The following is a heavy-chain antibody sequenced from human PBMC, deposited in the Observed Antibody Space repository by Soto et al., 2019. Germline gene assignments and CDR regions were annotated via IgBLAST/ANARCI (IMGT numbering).Heavy chain of an antibody. CDR2: IYPGDSDT. CDR3: ARLKVSAMDV. V-gene: IGHV5-51*01. J-gene: IGHJ6*02. CDR1: GYSFPTYW. Sequence: EVQLVQSGAEVKKPGESLKISCKGSGYSFPTYWLAWVRQMPGKGLEWMAIIYPGDSDTRYSPSFQGQVTISADKSISTAYLQWRSLKASDTAMYYCARLKVSAMDVWGQGTTVTISS.